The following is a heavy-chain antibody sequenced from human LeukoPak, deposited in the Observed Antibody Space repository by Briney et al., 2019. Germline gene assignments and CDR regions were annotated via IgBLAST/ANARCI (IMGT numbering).Heavy chain of an antibody. J-gene: IGHJ4*02. V-gene: IGHV5-51*01. CDR3: ATTSRYFDH. CDR1: GYGFTNYW. Sequence: GESLKISCKTSGYGFTNYWIGSVRQMPGKGLEWMGIIYPGDCHTTYSPSFQGQVTISADKSINTAYLQWSSLKASDTAIYYCATTSRYFDHWGQGTLVTVSS. CDR2: IYPGDCHT.